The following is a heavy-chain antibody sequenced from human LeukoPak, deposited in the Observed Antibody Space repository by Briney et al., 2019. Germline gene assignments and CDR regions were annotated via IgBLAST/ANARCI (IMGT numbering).Heavy chain of an antibody. J-gene: IGHJ4*02. V-gene: IGHV4-59*01. Sequence: SETLSLTCTVSGGSISSYYWSWIRQPPGKGLEWIGYIYYSGSTNYNPSLKSRVTISVDTSKNQFSLKLSSVTAADTAVYYCARVVDYYDSSGYPDYWGQGTLVTVSS. D-gene: IGHD3-22*01. CDR1: GGSISSYY. CDR3: ARVVDYYDSSGYPDY. CDR2: IYYSGST.